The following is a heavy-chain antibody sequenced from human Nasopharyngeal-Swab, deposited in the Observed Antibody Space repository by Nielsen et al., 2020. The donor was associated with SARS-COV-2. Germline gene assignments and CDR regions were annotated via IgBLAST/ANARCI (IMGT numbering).Heavy chain of an antibody. CDR1: GYTFTSYG. Sequence: APVKVSCKASGYTFTSYGISWVRQAPGQGLEWMGWISAYNGNTNYAQKLQGRVTMTTDTSTSTAYMELRSLRSDDTAVYYCAREGENLLVPAAMVVWDYYYYGMDVWGQGTTVTVSS. J-gene: IGHJ6*02. CDR3: AREGENLLVPAAMVVWDYYYYGMDV. CDR2: ISAYNGNT. D-gene: IGHD2-2*01. V-gene: IGHV1-18*01.